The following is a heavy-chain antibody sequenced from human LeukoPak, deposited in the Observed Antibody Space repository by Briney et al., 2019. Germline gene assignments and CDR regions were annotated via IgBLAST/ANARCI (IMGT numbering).Heavy chain of an antibody. D-gene: IGHD2-21*02. CDR2: IYYSGSA. J-gene: IGHJ4*02. CDR1: GGSISSSTYY. CDR3: AALDYRVVSVDY. V-gene: IGHV4-39*07. Sequence: SETLSLTCTVSGGSISSSTYYWGWIRQSPGKGLEWIGTIYYSGSANYNPSLKSRVTMSVDTSKNQFSLKLSSVTAADTAVYYCAALDYRVVSVDYWGQGTLVTVSS.